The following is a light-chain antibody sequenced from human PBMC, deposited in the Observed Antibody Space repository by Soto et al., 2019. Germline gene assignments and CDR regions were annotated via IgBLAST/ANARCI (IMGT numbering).Light chain of an antibody. CDR1: QSVSSN. CDR2: GAS. Sequence: EIVMTQSPATLSVSPGERATLSCRASQSVSSNLAWYQQKPGHAPRLLVYGASTRATSIPARFSGSGSGTEFTLTISSLQSEDFAVYYCQQYNNWPWTFGQGTKVEIK. V-gene: IGKV3-15*01. J-gene: IGKJ1*01. CDR3: QQYNNWPWT.